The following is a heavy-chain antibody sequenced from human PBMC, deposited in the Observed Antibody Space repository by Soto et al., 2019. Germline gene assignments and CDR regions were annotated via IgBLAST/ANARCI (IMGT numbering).Heavy chain of an antibody. J-gene: IGHJ4*02. CDR2: INQDGSDK. D-gene: IGHD1-26*01. CDR1: GFIFNSRY. Sequence: GGSLRLSCAASGFIFNSRYMSWVRQAPGKGLEWVANINQDGSDKRCVDSVKGRFTISRDNARNSLYLQMNSLRVEDTAVYYCARVEIGSYDYWGQGALVTVSS. V-gene: IGHV3-7*01. CDR3: ARVEIGSYDY.